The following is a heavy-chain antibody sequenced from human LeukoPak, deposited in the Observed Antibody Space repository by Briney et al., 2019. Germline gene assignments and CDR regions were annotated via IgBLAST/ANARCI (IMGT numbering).Heavy chain of an antibody. CDR1: GESFSGYY. CDR3: ARHSTTPITMVRGVIPDWFDP. D-gene: IGHD3-10*01. CDR2: INHSGRT. V-gene: IGHV4-34*01. Sequence: SETLSLTCAVYGESFSGYYGSWIRQPPGKGLEWIREINHSGRTNYNPSLKSRVTISVDTSKNQFSLKLSSVTAADTAVYYCARHSTTPITMVRGVIPDWFDPWGQGTLVTVSS. J-gene: IGHJ5*02.